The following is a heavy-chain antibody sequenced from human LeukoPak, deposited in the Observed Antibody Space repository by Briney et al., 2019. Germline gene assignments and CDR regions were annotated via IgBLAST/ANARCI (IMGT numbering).Heavy chain of an antibody. V-gene: IGHV1-18*01. CDR2: ISGHNGHT. CDR3: ARIWAEFQLVSDF. D-gene: IGHD3-10*01. Sequence: ASVKVSCKASGYTFNSYLISRVRQVPGQGLEWMGWISGHNGHTDYAQKFKDRVTLTTDTSTSTAYMELRSLTSDDTAVYFCARIWAEFQLVSDFWGQGTLVTVSP. J-gene: IGHJ4*02. CDR1: GYTFNSYL.